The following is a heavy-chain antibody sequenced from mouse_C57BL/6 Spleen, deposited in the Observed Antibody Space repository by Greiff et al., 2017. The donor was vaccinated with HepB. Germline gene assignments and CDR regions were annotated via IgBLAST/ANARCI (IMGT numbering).Heavy chain of an antibody. CDR3: ARWTFAY. V-gene: IGHV5-17*01. J-gene: IGHJ3*01. Sequence: EVKLVESGGGLVKPGASLKLSCAASGFTFSDYGMHWVRQAPEKGLEWVAYISSGSSTIYYADTVKGRFTISRDNAKNTLFLQMTSLRSEDTAMYYCARWTFAYWGQGTLVTVSS. CDR2: ISSGSSTI. CDR1: GFTFSDYG.